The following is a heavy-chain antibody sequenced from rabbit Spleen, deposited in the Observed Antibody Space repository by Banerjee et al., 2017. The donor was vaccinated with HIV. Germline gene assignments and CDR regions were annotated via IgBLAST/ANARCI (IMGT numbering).Heavy chain of an antibody. D-gene: IGHD4-1*01. CDR1: GFDGSGYG. CDR2: IDPFFGAT. J-gene: IGHJ3*01. Sequence: QEQLVESGGGLVQPGGSLKLSCKVSGFDGSGYGVSWVRQAPGKGLEWIGYIDPFFGATYYANWVNGRFTVSSHNAQNTLYLQLNSLTVADTATYFCVRDSGSSGWLPRLDLWGQGTLVTVS. CDR3: VRDSGSSGWLPRLDL. V-gene: IGHV1S47*01.